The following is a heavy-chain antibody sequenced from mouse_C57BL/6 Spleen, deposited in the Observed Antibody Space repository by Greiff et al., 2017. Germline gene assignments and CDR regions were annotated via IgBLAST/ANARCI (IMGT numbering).Heavy chain of an antibody. CDR3: TTGSSPFDY. Sequence: VQLQQSGAELVRPGASVKLSCTASGFNIKDDYMHWVKQRPEKGLEWIGWIDPENGDTEYASKFQGKATITADTSSNTAYLQLSSLTSEDTAVYYCTTGSSPFDYWGKGTTLTVSS. CDR2: IDPENGDT. CDR1: GFNIKDDY. V-gene: IGHV14-4*01. D-gene: IGHD1-1*01. J-gene: IGHJ2*01.